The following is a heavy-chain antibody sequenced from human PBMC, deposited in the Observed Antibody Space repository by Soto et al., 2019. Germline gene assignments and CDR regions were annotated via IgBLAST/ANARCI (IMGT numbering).Heavy chain of an antibody. CDR3: ARGDGYYPPCVFDI. J-gene: IGHJ3*02. CDR2: INPNSGNT. Sequence: QVQLVQSGAEVKKPGASVNVSCKASGYTFTSYDINWVRQATGQGLEWMGWINPNSGNTGYAQKFQGRVTMTRNTSISIAYMELSSLISEDTAVYYCARGDGYYPPCVFDIWGQGTMVTVSS. D-gene: IGHD3-22*01. CDR1: GYTFTSYD. V-gene: IGHV1-8*01.